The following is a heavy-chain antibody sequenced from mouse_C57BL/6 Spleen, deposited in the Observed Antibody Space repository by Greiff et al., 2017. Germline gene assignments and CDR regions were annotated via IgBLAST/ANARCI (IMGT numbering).Heavy chain of an antibody. Sequence: EVKLQESGPELVKPGASVKISCKASGYSFTDYNMNWVKQSNGKSLEWIGVINPNYGTTSYNQKFKGKATLTVDQSSSTAYMQLNSLTSEDSAVYYCARGEFITTVVATDWYFDVWGTGTTVTVSS. D-gene: IGHD1-1*01. CDR3: ARGEFITTVVATDWYFDV. J-gene: IGHJ1*03. CDR2: INPNYGTT. CDR1: GYSFTDYN. V-gene: IGHV1-39*01.